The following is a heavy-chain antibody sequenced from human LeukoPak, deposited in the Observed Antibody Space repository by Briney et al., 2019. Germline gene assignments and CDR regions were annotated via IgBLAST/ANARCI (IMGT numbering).Heavy chain of an antibody. D-gene: IGHD2-2*01. J-gene: IGHJ3*02. Sequence: GGSLRLSCAASGFTFSSHAMSWVRQAPGKGLEWVSAISGSGGSTYYADSVKGRFTISRDNSKNTLYLQMNSLRAEDTAVYYCANIVVVPAATRAFAFDIWGQGTMVTVSS. CDR1: GFTFSSHA. CDR2: ISGSGGST. V-gene: IGHV3-23*01. CDR3: ANIVVVPAATRAFAFDI.